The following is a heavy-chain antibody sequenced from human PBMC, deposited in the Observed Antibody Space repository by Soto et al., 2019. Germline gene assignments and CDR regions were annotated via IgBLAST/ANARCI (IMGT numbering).Heavy chain of an antibody. J-gene: IGHJ4*02. CDR3: ARQRYGVYWYYFDY. CDR1: GFTFSEYY. Sequence: QVQLVESGGGLVKPGGSLRLSCAASGFTFSEYYMTWIRQAPGKGLEWVAYISSSSSYTNQADSVKGRFTISRDNAKNPVSLQMNSLRAEDTAVYYCARQRYGVYWYYFDYWGQGSLVTVSS. V-gene: IGHV3-11*05. CDR2: ISSSSSYT. D-gene: IGHD2-8*01.